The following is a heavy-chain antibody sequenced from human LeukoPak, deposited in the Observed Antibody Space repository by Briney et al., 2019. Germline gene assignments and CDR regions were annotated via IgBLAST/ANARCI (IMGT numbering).Heavy chain of an antibody. J-gene: IGHJ2*01. CDR3: ARGATIFGVVIIQGWYFDL. CDR1: GYTFTSYY. Sequence: ASVKVSCKASGYTFTSYYMHWVRQAPGQGLEWMGWINPNSGGTNYAQKFQGRVTMTRDTSISTAYMELSRLRSDDTAVYYCARGATIFGVVIIQGWYFDLWGRGTLVTVSS. V-gene: IGHV1-2*02. CDR2: INPNSGGT. D-gene: IGHD3-3*01.